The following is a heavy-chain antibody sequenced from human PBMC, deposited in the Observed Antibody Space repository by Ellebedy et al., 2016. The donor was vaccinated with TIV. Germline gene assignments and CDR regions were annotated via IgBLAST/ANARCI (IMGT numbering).Heavy chain of an antibody. D-gene: IGHD2-2*01. V-gene: IGHV1-2*02. CDR1: GYTFTGYY. CDR3: ALVVVPAAISTWYFDL. J-gene: IGHJ2*01. Sequence: ASVKVSCXASGYTFTGYYMHWVRQAPGQGLEWMGWINPNSGGTNYAQKFQGRVTMTRDTSISTAYMELSSLRSEDTAVYYCALVVVPAAISTWYFDLWGRGTLVTVSS. CDR2: INPNSGGT.